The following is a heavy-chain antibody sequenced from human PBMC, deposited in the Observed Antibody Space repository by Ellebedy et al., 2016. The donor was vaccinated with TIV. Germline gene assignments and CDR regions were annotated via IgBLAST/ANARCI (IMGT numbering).Heavy chain of an antibody. CDR2: INPDSGAA. V-gene: IGHV1-2*02. CDR3: VRVGGNWNYFPVGS. CDR1: GYTLTGSY. D-gene: IGHD1-7*01. J-gene: IGHJ4*02. Sequence: AASVTVSCKASGYTLTGSYIHWVRQAPGQGLEWMGWINPDSGAAIYTNAFHGRVTMTRDTSISTAYMDLRRLTSDDSAMYYCVRVGGNWNYFPVGSWGQGTLVTVSS.